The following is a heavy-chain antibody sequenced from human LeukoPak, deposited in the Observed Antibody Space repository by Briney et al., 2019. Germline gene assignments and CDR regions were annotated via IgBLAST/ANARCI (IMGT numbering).Heavy chain of an antibody. V-gene: IGHV4-59*01. J-gene: IGHJ3*02. Sequence: SETLSLTCTVSGGSISSYYWSWLRQPPGKGLEWVGYIYYSGSTNYNPSPKSRVTISVDTSKNQFSLKLSSVTAADTAVYYCARAGAGYCSGGSCDDAFDIWGQGTMVTVSS. CDR2: IYYSGST. D-gene: IGHD2-15*01. CDR3: ARAGAGYCSGGSCDDAFDI. CDR1: GGSISSYY.